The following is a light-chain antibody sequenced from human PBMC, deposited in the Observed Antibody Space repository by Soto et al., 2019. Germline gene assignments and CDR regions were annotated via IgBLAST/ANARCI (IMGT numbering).Light chain of an antibody. J-gene: IGLJ1*01. CDR2: EVI. CDR1: SSDVGGYEY. V-gene: IGLV2-14*01. CDR3: SSSTSSNTFV. Sequence: QSALTQPRSVSGSPGQSVTISCSGTSSDVGGYEYVSWYQQHPGKAPKLMIYEVINRSSGVSTRFSGSKSGNTASLTISGLQAEDEAHYYCSSSTSSNTFVFGSGTKVTVL.